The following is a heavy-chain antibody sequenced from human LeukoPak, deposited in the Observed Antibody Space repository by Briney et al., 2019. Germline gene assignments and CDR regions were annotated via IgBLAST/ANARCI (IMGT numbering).Heavy chain of an antibody. CDR2: MNPNTGHT. CDR1: EYTFTAYY. V-gene: IGHV1-8*02. CDR3: ATTLRNNPP. D-gene: IGHD1-14*01. J-gene: IGHJ5*02. Sequence: ASVKVSCKASEYTFTAYYMHWVRQAPGQGLEWIGYMNPNTGHTGYAQKFQGRVTLTRDTSISTAYMELSSLTSEDTAVYYCATTLRNNPPWGQGTLVTVSS.